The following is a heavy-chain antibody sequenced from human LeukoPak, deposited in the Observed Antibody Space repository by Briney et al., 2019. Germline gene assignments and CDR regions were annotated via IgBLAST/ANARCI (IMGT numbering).Heavy chain of an antibody. D-gene: IGHD3-9*01. CDR1: GSSISSSSYY. CDR2: INHSGST. J-gene: IGHJ6*03. V-gene: IGHV4-39*07. CDR3: ARVTGAFYFYYYMDV. Sequence: SETLSLTCTVSGSSISSSSYYWSWIRQPPGKGLEWIGEINHSGSTNYNPSLKSRVTISVDTSKNQFSLTLSSVTAADTAIYYCARVTGAFYFYYYMDVWGKGTTVTVSS.